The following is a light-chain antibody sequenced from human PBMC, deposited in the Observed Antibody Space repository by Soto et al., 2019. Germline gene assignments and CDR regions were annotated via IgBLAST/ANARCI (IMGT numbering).Light chain of an antibody. V-gene: IGKV3-20*01. CDR1: QSVSSPY. J-gene: IGKJ3*01. CDR2: GAS. CDR3: QHYNYSTYT. Sequence: EIVLTQSPGTLSLSPGERATLSCRASQSVSSPYLAWYQQKPGQAPRLLIYGASTRATGIPDRFSGSGSGTDFTLTINRLEPEDFAVYYCQHYNYSTYTFVPGTKVDIK.